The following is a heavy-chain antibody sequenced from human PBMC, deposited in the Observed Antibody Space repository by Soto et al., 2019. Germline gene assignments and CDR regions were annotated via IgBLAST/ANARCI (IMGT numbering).Heavy chain of an antibody. CDR1: GGSISSSSYY. J-gene: IGHJ6*02. Sequence: NPSETLSLTCTVSGGSISSSSYYWGWIRQPPGKGLEWIGSIYYSGSTYYNPSLKSRVTISVDTSKNQFSLKLSSVTAADTAVYYCARAQPIPYDFWSGYSVYYYYYGMDVWGQGTTVTVSS. V-gene: IGHV4-39*01. CDR2: IYYSGST. D-gene: IGHD3-3*01. CDR3: ARAQPIPYDFWSGYSVYYYYYGMDV.